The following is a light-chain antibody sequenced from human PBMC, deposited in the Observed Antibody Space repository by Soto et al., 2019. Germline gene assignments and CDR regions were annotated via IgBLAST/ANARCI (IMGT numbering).Light chain of an antibody. V-gene: IGLV2-8*01. CDR1: SSDVAAYNY. CDR3: SSYAGSNNLV. J-gene: IGLJ2*01. Sequence: QSALTQPPSASGSPGQSVTLSCTGTSSDVAAYNYVSWYQQHTGKAPKLMIYEVSKRPSGVPDRFSGSKSGNTASLTVSGLQAEDEADYYCSSYAGSNNLVFGGGTKLTVL. CDR2: EVS.